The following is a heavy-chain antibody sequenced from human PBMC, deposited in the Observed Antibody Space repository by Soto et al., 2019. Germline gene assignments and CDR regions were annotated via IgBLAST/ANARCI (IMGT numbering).Heavy chain of an antibody. CDR2: IYHSGST. CDR1: GGSISSSNW. J-gene: IGHJ4*02. Sequence: PSETMSLTCAVSGGSISSSNWWSWVRQPPGKGLEWIGEIYHSGSTNYNPSLKSRVTISVDKSTNQFSLKLSSVTAADTAVYYCARASDYYDSTGSPFDHWGQGTLFT. V-gene: IGHV4-4*02. CDR3: ARASDYYDSTGSPFDH. D-gene: IGHD3-22*01.